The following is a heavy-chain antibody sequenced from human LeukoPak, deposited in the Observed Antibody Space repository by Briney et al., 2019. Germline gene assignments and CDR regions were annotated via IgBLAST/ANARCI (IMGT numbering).Heavy chain of an antibody. D-gene: IGHD2-2*01. CDR1: GYTFTSYY. V-gene: IGHV1-46*01. CDR2: INPSGGST. J-gene: IGHJ4*02. CDR3: ARLGYCSSTSCYPFDY. Sequence: ASVKVSCKASGYTFTSYYMHWVRQAPGQGLEWMGIINPSGGSTSYGQKFQGRVTMTRDTSTSTVYMELSSLRSEDTAVYYCARLGYCSSTSCYPFDYWGQGTLVTVSS.